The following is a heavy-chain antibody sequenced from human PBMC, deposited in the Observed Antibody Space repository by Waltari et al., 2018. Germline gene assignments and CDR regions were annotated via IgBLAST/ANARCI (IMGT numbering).Heavy chain of an antibody. D-gene: IGHD3-10*01. CDR2: ISAYNGNT. CDR3: ARGYINMVRGVAY. V-gene: IGHV1-18*01. Sequence: ISWVRQAGGQGVEWMGWISAYNGNTNYAQKLQGRVTMTTDRSTSTAYMERRSLRSDETAVYYCARGYINMVRGVAYWGQGTLVTVSS. J-gene: IGHJ4*02.